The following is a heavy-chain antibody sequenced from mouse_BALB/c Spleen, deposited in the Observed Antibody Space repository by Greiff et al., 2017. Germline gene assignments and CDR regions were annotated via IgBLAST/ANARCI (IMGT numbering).Heavy chain of an antibody. Sequence: DVKLVESGGDLVKPGGSLKLSCAASGFTFSSYGMSWVRQTPDKRLEWVATISSGGSYTYYPDSVKGRFTISRDNAKNTLYLQMSSLKSEDTAMYYCARHGGPLGRPYAMDYWGQGTSVTVSS. CDR1: GFTFSSYG. CDR3: ARHGGPLGRPYAMDY. J-gene: IGHJ4*01. D-gene: IGHD4-1*01. CDR2: ISSGGSYT. V-gene: IGHV5-6*02.